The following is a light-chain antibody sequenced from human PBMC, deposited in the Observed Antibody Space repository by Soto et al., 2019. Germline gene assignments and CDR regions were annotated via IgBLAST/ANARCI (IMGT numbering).Light chain of an antibody. J-gene: IGKJ3*01. CDR3: QQSYNLQFT. CDR1: QSISSW. Sequence: DVQMTQSPSTLSASVGDRVTITCLASQSISSWLAWYQQKPGKAPKLLIFAASSLQSGVPSRFSGSESGTDFTLTISSLQPEDFATYYCQQSYNLQFTLGPGTKVDI. V-gene: IGKV1-39*01. CDR2: AAS.